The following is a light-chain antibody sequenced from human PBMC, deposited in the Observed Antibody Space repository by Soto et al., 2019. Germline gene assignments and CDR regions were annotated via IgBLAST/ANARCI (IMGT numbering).Light chain of an antibody. CDR1: QSIVNW. CDR3: QQYSVDPYT. CDR2: DAS. Sequence: DIQMTQSPSTLSASVGDRVVITCRASQSIVNWLAWYQQKPGKAPKLLISDASNLESGVPPMFSGVGSGTDFTLTISGLQPDDSATYYCQQYSVDPYTFGQGTKLEIK. J-gene: IGKJ2*01. V-gene: IGKV1-5*01.